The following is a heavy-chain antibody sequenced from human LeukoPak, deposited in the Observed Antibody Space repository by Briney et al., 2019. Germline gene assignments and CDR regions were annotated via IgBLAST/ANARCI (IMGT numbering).Heavy chain of an antibody. CDR1: GFTVSSNY. J-gene: IGHJ6*02. V-gene: IGHV3-53*01. D-gene: IGHD3-3*01. CDR3: ARLLRLGLSPYYYYGMDV. Sequence: GGPLRLSCAASGFTVSSNYMSWVRQAPGKGLEWVSVIYSGGSTYYADSVKGRFTISRDNSKNTLYLQMNSLRAEDTAVYYCARLLRLGLSPYYYYGMDVWGQGTTVTVSS. CDR2: IYSGGST.